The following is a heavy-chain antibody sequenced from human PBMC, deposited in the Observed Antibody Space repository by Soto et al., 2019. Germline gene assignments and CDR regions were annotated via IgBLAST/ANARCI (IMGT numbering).Heavy chain of an antibody. Sequence: GGSLRLSCAASGFTFSSYGMHWVRQAPGKGLEWVAVISYDGSNKYYADSVKGRFTISRDNSKNTLYLQMNSLRAEDTAVYYCAKDSIAAVIYYYYSMDVCGHGTTVTV. CDR1: GFTFSSYG. J-gene: IGHJ6*02. V-gene: IGHV3-30*18. D-gene: IGHD6-13*01. CDR3: AKDSIAAVIYYYYSMDV. CDR2: ISYDGSNK.